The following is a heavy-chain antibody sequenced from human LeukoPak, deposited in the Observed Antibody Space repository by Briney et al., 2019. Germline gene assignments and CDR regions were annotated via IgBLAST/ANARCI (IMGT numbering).Heavy chain of an antibody. J-gene: IGHJ4*02. CDR2: INPNSGGT. D-gene: IGHD2-2*02. V-gene: IGHV1-2*02. Sequence: ASVKVSCKASGYTFTGYYMHWVRQAPGQGLEWMGWINPNSGGTNYAQKFQGRVTMTRDTSISTAYMELSRLRSDDTAVYYCARWGGYCSSTSCYTGFDYRGQGTLVTVSS. CDR1: GYTFTGYY. CDR3: ARWGGYCSSTSCYTGFDY.